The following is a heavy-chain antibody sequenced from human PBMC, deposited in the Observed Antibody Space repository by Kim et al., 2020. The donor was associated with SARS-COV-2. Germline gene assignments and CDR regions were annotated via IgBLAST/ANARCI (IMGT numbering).Heavy chain of an antibody. Sequence: SETLSLTCTVSGAPISSYYWVWVRQPPGKGLVWVATFFKSGSTPSYPSLKRRVPIIADKSNHPFFPQPSFFTGADHAVYYLWAWAHPANAGLGPWG. V-gene: IGHV4-59*13. J-gene: IGHJ5*02. CDR3: WAWAHPANAGLGP. CDR1: GAPISSYY. CDR2: FFKSGST. D-gene: IGHD2-15*01.